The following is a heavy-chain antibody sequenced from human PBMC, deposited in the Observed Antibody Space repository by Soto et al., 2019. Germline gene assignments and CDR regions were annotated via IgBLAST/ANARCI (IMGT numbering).Heavy chain of an antibody. CDR3: ARAKGGGYDRGSGFDY. D-gene: IGHD5-12*01. Sequence: QVQLVESGGGVVQPGRSLRLSCAASGFTFSSYAMHWVRQAPGKGLEWVAVISYDGSNKYYADSVKGRFTISRDNSKNTLYLQMNSLRAEDTDVYYCARAKGGGYDRGSGFDYWGQGTLVTVSS. V-gene: IGHV3-30-3*01. J-gene: IGHJ4*02. CDR1: GFTFSSYA. CDR2: ISYDGSNK.